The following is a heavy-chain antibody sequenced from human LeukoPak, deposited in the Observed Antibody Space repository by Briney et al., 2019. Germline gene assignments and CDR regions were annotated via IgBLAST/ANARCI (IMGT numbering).Heavy chain of an antibody. D-gene: IGHD3-22*01. CDR3: ARDKGGYYDSSGYHDY. J-gene: IGHJ4*02. Sequence: GGSLRLSCAASGFTFSDYYMSWIRQAPGKGLEWVSYISSSGSTIYYADSVKGRFTISRDNAKNSLYLQMNSLRAENTAVYYCARDKGGYYDSSGYHDYWGQGTLVTVSS. CDR1: GFTFSDYY. CDR2: ISSSGSTI. V-gene: IGHV3-11*01.